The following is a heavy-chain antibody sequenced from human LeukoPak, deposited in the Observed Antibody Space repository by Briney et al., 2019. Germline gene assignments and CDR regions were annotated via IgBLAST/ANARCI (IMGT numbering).Heavy chain of an antibody. V-gene: IGHV4-59*01. CDR3: ARIERDGSGKPPYYYYYMDV. D-gene: IGHD3-10*01. J-gene: IGHJ6*03. CDR2: ISYSGYT. CDR1: GGSISSYH. Sequence: SETLSLTCSVSGGSISSYHWSWIRQPPGKGLEWIGYISYSGYTNYNPSLQSRVTISLDRSKNQSSVKLTSVTAADTAVYYCARIERDGSGKPPYYYYYMDVWGKGTTVTVSS.